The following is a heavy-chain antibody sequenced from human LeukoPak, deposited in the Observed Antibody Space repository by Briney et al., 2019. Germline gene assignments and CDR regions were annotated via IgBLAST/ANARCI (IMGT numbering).Heavy chain of an antibody. D-gene: IGHD2/OR15-2a*01. CDR3: ANGLSESLLSDFEY. CDR2: VSGSGGRT. V-gene: IGHV3-23*01. J-gene: IGHJ4*02. Sequence: PGGSLRLSCTASGVTFSGYAMSWLRRAPGRGLEWVSGVSGSGGRTDYTDSVKGRFTISRANSINTVYLQMNSLRVDDTALYYCANGLSESLLSDFEYWGLGTLVTVSS. CDR1: GVTFSGYA.